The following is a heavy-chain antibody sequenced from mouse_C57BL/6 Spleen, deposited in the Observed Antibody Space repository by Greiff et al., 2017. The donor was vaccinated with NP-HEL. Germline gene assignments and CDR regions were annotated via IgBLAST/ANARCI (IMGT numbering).Heavy chain of an antibody. V-gene: IGHV2-5*01. D-gene: IGHD1-1*01. J-gene: IGHJ4*01. CDR3: AKIATVVRMDAMDY. CDR2: LWRGGST. CDR1: GFSLTSYG. Sequence: VQLQQSGPGLVQPSQSLSITCTVSGFSLTSYGVHWVRQSPGKGLEWLGVLWRGGSTDYNAALMSRLSITKDNSKSQVFIKMNSLQADDTAIYYSAKIATVVRMDAMDYWGQGTSVTVSS.